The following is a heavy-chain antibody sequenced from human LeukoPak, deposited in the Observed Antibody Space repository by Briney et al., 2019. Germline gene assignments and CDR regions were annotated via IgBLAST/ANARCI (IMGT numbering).Heavy chain of an antibody. V-gene: IGHV4-39*01. CDR2: IYYSGST. Sequence: SETLSLTCTVSGGPISSSSYYWGWIRQPPGKGLEWIGSIYYSGSTYYNPSLKSRVTISVDTSKNQFSLKLSSVTAADTAVYYCARQAPGGFDYWGQGTLVTVSS. CDR3: ARQAPGGFDY. D-gene: IGHD3-10*01. J-gene: IGHJ4*02. CDR1: GGPISSSSYY.